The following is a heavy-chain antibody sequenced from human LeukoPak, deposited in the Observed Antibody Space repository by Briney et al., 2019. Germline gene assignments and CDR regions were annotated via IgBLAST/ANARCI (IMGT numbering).Heavy chain of an antibody. J-gene: IGHJ4*02. V-gene: IGHV3-30*04. Sequence: PGRSLRLSCAASGFTFSSYVMHWVRQAPGKGLEWVAIISYDGSNEYYADSVKGRFTISRDNSKNTLYLQMNSLRAEDTAVYYCARHVVAVGFDYWGQGTLVTVSS. CDR3: ARHVVAVGFDY. D-gene: IGHD3-22*01. CDR2: ISYDGSNE. CDR1: GFTFSSYV.